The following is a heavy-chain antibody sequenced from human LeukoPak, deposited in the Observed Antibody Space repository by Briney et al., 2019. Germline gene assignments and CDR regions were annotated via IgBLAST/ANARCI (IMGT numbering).Heavy chain of an antibody. Sequence: SGATLANPTHTLRLTFTFSWFSLSTSRVGVGWVRQAPGKARECLTLIYSDDDKRYIPSLKSRLTITKDTSNNQVVLTMTNMQPVDTGTYYCAHRGSSGTFVDYWGQGTLVTVSS. CDR1: WFSLSTSRVG. V-gene: IGHV2-5*02. CDR3: AHRGSSGTFVDY. J-gene: IGHJ4*02. CDR2: IYSDDDK. D-gene: IGHD3-22*01.